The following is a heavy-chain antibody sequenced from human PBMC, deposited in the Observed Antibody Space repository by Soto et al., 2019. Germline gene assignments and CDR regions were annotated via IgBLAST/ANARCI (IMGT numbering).Heavy chain of an antibody. V-gene: IGHV1-18*01. CDR3: ARDLDYYGLDV. Sequence: QVQLVQSGAEVKKPGASVKVSCKASGYTFTSYTISWVREAPGQGLGWMGWINIYNGNTNYPQKVQGRATMTADTSTSTAFMELRSLRSDDTAVYYCARDLDYYGLDVWGQGTTVIVSS. CDR2: INIYNGNT. CDR1: GYTFTSYT. J-gene: IGHJ6*02.